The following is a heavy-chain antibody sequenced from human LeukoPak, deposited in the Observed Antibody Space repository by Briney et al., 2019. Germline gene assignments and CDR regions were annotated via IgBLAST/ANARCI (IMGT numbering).Heavy chain of an antibody. Sequence: GGPLRLSCAASGFTFSSYAMSWVRQAPGKGLEWVSAISGSGGSTYYADSVKGRFTISRDNSKNTVYLQMNSLRAEDTAVYYCAKGVWATVLTNDAFDIWGQGTMVNVSS. V-gene: IGHV3-23*01. CDR2: ISGSGGST. J-gene: IGHJ3*02. CDR3: AKGVWATVLTNDAFDI. CDR1: GFTFSSYA. D-gene: IGHD3-16*01.